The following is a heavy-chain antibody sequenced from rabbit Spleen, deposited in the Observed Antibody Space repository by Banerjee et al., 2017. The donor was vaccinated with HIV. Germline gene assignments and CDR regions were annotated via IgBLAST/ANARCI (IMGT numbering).Heavy chain of an antibody. J-gene: IGHJ4*01. CDR3: ARGSATMTMVITGFYLSL. CDR2: INIGNVKA. Sequence: QEQLVESGGGLVKPGASLTLTCTASGVSFSSGYDMCWVRQAPGKRPEWIACINIGNVKAYYASWVNGRFTISKTSSTTVTLQMTSLTVADTATYFCARGSATMTMVITGFYLSLWGQGTLVTVS. D-gene: IGHD2-1*01. CDR1: GVSFSSGYD. V-gene: IGHV1S45*01.